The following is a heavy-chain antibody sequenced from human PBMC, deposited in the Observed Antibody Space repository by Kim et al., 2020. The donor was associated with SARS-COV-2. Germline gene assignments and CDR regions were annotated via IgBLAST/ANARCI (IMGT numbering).Heavy chain of an antibody. D-gene: IGHD2-8*01. CDR3: ARDPSDIVLMVYAINLGWGDYYYYGMDV. V-gene: IGHV7-4-1*02. CDR2: INTNTGNP. Sequence: ASVKVSCKASGYTFTSYAMNWVRQAPGQGLEWMGWINTNTGNPTYAQGFTGRFVFSLDTSVSTAYLQISSLKAEDTAVYYCARDPSDIVLMVYAINLGWGDYYYYGMDVWGQGTTVTVSS. CDR1: GYTFTSYA. J-gene: IGHJ6*02.